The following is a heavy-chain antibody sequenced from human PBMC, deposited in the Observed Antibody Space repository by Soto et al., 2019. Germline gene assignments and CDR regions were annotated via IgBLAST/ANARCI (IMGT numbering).Heavy chain of an antibody. Sequence: ASVKVSCKASGYTFTGYYMHWVRQAPGQGLEWMGWINPNSGGTNYAQKFQGWVTMTRDTSISTAYMELSRLRSDDTAVYYCARGGFSSGYHCYYYGMDGWGHGTMVTVSS. D-gene: IGHD3-22*01. CDR3: ARGGFSSGYHCYYYGMDG. V-gene: IGHV1-2*04. CDR2: INPNSGGT. J-gene: IGHJ6*02. CDR1: GYTFTGYY.